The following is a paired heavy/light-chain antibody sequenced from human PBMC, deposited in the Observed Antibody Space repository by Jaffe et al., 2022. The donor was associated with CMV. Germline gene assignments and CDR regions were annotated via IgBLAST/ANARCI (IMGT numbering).Light chain of an antibody. Sequence: QSALTQPASVSGSPGQSITISCTGTSSDVGGYNFVSWYQQHPGKAPKLIIFDVSDRPSGVSNRFSGSKSGNTASLTISGLQAEDEADYYCNSYATSNTVVFGGGTKLTVL. CDR3: NSYATSNTVV. V-gene: IGLV2-14*03. CDR1: SSDVGGYNF. J-gene: IGLJ2*01. CDR2: DVS.
Heavy chain of an antibody. Sequence: QIQLVQSGAEVKKPGASVKVSCKASGYTFISYYMHWVRQAPGEGLEWMGVINPSGGRVTSTQTFQGRVTLTRDTSTSTVYMELSSLRSEDTAVYYCARDGWATYYYDSSGYYLDYWGQGTLVTVSS. D-gene: IGHD3-22*01. CDR3: ARDGWATYYYDSSGYYLDY. CDR2: INPSGGRV. J-gene: IGHJ4*02. CDR1: GYTFISYY. V-gene: IGHV1-46*01.